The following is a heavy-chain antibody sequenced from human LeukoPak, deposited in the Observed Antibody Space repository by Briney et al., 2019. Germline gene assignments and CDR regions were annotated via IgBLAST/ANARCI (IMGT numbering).Heavy chain of an antibody. V-gene: IGHV1-69*13. CDR3: ARAARGFYDSSGYSFDY. J-gene: IGHJ4*02. D-gene: IGHD3-22*01. Sequence: SVKVSCKASGGTFSSYAISWVRQAPGQGLEWMGGIIPIFGTANYAQKFQGRVTITADESTSTAYMELSSLRSEDTAVYYCARAARGFYDSSGYSFDYWGQGTLVTVFS. CDR2: IIPIFGTA. CDR1: GGTFSSYA.